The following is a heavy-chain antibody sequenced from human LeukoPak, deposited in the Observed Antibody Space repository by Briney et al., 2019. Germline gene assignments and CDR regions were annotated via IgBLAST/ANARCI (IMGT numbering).Heavy chain of an antibody. CDR1: GYTFTSYG. D-gene: IGHD3-3*01. CDR3: ARDRFLEWLPPNNDAFDI. Sequence: GASVKVSCKASGYTFTSYGISWVRQAPGQGLEWMGWISAYNGNTNYAQKLQGRVTMTTDTSTSTAYMELRSLRSDDTAVYYCARDRFLEWLPPNNDAFDIWGQGTMVTVSS. J-gene: IGHJ3*02. CDR2: ISAYNGNT. V-gene: IGHV1-18*01.